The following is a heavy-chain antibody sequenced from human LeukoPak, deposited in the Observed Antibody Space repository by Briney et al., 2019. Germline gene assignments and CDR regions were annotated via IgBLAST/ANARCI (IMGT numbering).Heavy chain of an antibody. D-gene: IGHD3-22*01. J-gene: IGHJ4*02. CDR1: GGTFSSYA. CDR2: INPNSGGT. CDR3: ARGDYYDSSGYYY. Sequence: ASVKVSCKASGGTFSSYAISWVRQAPGQGLEWMGWINPNSGGTNYAQKFQGRVTMTRDTSISTAYMELSRLRSDDTAVYYCARGDYYDSSGYYYWGQGTLVTVSS. V-gene: IGHV1-2*02.